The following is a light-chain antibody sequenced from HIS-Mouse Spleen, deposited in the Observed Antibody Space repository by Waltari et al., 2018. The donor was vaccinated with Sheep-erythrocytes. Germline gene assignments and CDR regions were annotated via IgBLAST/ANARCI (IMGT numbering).Light chain of an antibody. CDR3: QQYNNWPPGT. V-gene: IGKV1-9*01. CDR2: AAS. CDR1: QGISSY. J-gene: IGKJ2*02. Sequence: DIQLTQSPSFLSASVGDRVTITCRASQGISSYLAWYQQKPGKAPKLLIYAASTLQSGVPSRFSGSGSGTEFTLTISSLQPEDFAVYYCQQYNNWPPGTFGQGTKLEIK.